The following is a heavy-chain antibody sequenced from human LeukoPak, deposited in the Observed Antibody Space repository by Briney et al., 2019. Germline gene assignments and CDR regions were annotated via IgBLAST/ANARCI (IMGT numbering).Heavy chain of an antibody. CDR1: GFTFSSYC. Sequence: GGSLRLSCAASGFTFSSYCMHWVRQAPGKGLVWVSRINSGGSSTSYADFVKGRFTISRDNAKNTLSLQMDSLRAEDTAVYYCARVIDGWYFDYWGQGTLVTVSS. D-gene: IGHD6-19*01. CDR3: ARVIDGWYFDY. CDR2: INSGGSST. J-gene: IGHJ4*02. V-gene: IGHV3-74*01.